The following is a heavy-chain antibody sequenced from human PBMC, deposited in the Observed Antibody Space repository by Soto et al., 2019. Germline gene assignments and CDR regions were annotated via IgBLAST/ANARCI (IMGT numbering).Heavy chain of an antibody. D-gene: IGHD3-3*01. CDR3: AREARAVNYDFWSGPTNWYFDL. CDR1: GFTFSSYG. Sequence: QVQLVESGGGVVQPGRSLRLSCAASGFTFSSYGMHWVRQAPGKGLEWVAVIWYDGSNKYYADSVKGRFTISRDNSKNTLYLQMNSLRAEDTAVYYCAREARAVNYDFWSGPTNWYFDLWGRGTLVTVSS. V-gene: IGHV3-33*01. CDR2: IWYDGSNK. J-gene: IGHJ2*01.